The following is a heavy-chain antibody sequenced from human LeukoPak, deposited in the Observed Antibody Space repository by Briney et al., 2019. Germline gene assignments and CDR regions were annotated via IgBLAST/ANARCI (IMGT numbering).Heavy chain of an antibody. CDR2: ISWNSGSI. CDR3: AKDRFIAVAGGNFDY. J-gene: IGHJ4*02. D-gene: IGHD6-19*01. V-gene: IGHV3-9*01. CDR1: GFTFDDYA. Sequence: GGSLRLSCAASGFTFDDYAMHWVRQAPGKGLEWVSGISWNSGSIGYADSVKGRFTISRDNAKNSLYLQMNSLRAEDTALYYCAKDRFIAVAGGNFDYWGQGTLVTGSS.